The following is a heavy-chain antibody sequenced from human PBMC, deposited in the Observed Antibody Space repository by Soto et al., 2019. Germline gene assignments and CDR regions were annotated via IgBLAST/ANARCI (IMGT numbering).Heavy chain of an antibody. CDR2: ISSSGGST. D-gene: IGHD2-15*01. Sequence: GGSLRLSCAASGFTFSSNAMSWVRQAPGKGLEWVSGISSSGGSTYYADSVKGRFTISRDNSKNMLYLQMDNLRAEDTAVYYCAKAQGGSYFDYWGQGTLVTVSS. V-gene: IGHV3-23*01. CDR1: GFTFSSNA. J-gene: IGHJ4*02. CDR3: AKAQGGSYFDY.